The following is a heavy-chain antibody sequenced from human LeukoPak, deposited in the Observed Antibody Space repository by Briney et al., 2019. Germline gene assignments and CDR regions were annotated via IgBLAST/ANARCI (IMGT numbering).Heavy chain of an antibody. J-gene: IGHJ4*02. CDR3: ARGEGIAAAQYYDSSGYLLGVDY. CDR2: INPSGGST. D-gene: IGHD3-22*01. V-gene: IGHV1-46*01. CDR1: GCTFTSYY. Sequence: GASVKVSCKASGCTFTSYYMHWVRQAPGQGLEWMGIINPSGGSTSYAQKFQGRVTMTRDTSTSTVYMELSSLRSEDTAVYYCARGEGIAAAQYYDSSGYLLGVDYWGQGTLVTVSS.